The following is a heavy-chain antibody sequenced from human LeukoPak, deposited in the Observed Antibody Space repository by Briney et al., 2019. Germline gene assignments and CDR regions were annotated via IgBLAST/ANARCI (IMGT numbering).Heavy chain of an antibody. Sequence: SETLSLTCTVSGGSISSSSYYWGWIRQPPGKELEWIGSIYYSGSTYYNPSLKSRVTISVDTSKNQFSLKLSSVTAADTAVYYCARGVMGYDFWSGDNWFDPWGQGTLVAVSS. V-gene: IGHV4-39*07. CDR2: IYYSGST. D-gene: IGHD3-3*01. CDR3: ARGVMGYDFWSGDNWFDP. J-gene: IGHJ5*02. CDR1: GGSISSSSYY.